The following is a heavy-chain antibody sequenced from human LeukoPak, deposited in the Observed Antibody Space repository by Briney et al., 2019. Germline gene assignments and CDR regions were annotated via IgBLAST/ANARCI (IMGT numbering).Heavy chain of an antibody. Sequence: SETLSLTCTVPGGSISSSSYYWGWIRQPPGKGPEWIGSIYYSGSIYYNPSLKSRVTISVDTSKNQFSLKLSSVTAADTAVYYCARDGDDIAAAGSTFDYWGQGTLVTVSS. V-gene: IGHV4-39*07. J-gene: IGHJ4*02. D-gene: IGHD6-13*01. CDR2: IYYSGSI. CDR1: GGSISSSSYY. CDR3: ARDGDDIAAAGSTFDY.